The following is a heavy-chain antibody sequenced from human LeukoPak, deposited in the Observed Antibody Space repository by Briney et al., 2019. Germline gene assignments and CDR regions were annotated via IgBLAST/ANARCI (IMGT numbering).Heavy chain of an antibody. CDR3: AKDGGEYYDILTGYYPRLYYMDV. CDR1: GFTFSRYG. D-gene: IGHD3-9*01. CDR2: ISGSGGST. V-gene: IGHV3-23*01. Sequence: GGSLRLSCAASGFTFSRYGMSWVRQAPGKGLEWVSAISGSGGSTYYADSVKGRFTISRDNSKNTLYLQMNSLRAEDTAVYYCAKDGGEYYDILTGYYPRLYYMDVWGKGTTVTISS. J-gene: IGHJ6*03.